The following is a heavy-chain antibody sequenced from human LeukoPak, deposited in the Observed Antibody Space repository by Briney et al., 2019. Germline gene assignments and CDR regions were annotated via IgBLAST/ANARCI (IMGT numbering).Heavy chain of an antibody. J-gene: IGHJ4*02. CDR1: GGSISSGSYY. CDR2: IYTSGST. V-gene: IGHV4-61*02. CDR3: ARSIYCSSTSCYMAPRRGHYYFDY. Sequence: PSQTLSLTCTVSGGSISSGSYYWSWIRQPAGKGLEWIGRIYTSGSTNYNPSLKSRVTISVDTSKNQFSLKLSSVTAADTAVYYCARSIYCSSTSCYMAPRRGHYYFDYWGQGTLVTVSS. D-gene: IGHD2-2*02.